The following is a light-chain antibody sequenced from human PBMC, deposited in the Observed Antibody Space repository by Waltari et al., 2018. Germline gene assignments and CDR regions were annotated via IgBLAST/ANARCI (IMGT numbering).Light chain of an antibody. CDR1: SSNIGAGYA. J-gene: IGLJ2*01. CDR3: QSYDSSLSAYVV. CDR2: GNT. Sequence: QSVLTQPPSVSGAPGQRVTISCTGSSSNIGAGYAVHWYQQFPGTAPKPLIYGNTNRPSGVPDRFSGSKSGTSASLAITGLQAEDEADYYCQSYDSSLSAYVVFGGGTKLTVL. V-gene: IGLV1-40*01.